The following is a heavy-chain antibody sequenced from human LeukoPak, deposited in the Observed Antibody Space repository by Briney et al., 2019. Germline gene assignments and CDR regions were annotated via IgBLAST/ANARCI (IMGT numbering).Heavy chain of an antibody. D-gene: IGHD3-10*01. J-gene: IGHJ4*02. CDR1: GGSISSSSYY. V-gene: IGHV4-39*01. CDR2: IYYSGST. CDR3: ASRGITMVRGVISRTEIDY. Sequence: SETLSLTCTVSGGSISSSSYYWGWIRQPPGKGLEWIGSIYYSGSTYYNPSLKCRVTIPVDTSKNQFSLKLSSVTAADTAVYYCASRGITMVRGVISRTEIDYWGQGTLVTVSS.